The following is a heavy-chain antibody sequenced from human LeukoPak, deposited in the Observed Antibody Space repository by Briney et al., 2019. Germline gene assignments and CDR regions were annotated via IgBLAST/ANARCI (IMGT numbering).Heavy chain of an antibody. J-gene: IGHJ6*02. D-gene: IGHD3-10*01. CDR2: IYYSGIT. CDR1: GDSISSYY. V-gene: IGHV4-59*01. Sequence: SETLSLTCTVSGDSISSYYWSWIRQSPGEGLEWIGYIYYSGITNYNPSLKSRVTISVDTSKNQFSLKLSSVTAADTAVYYCARNGDDSGRPNFYYYYGMDVWGQGTTVTVSS. CDR3: ARNGDDSGRPNFYYYYGMDV.